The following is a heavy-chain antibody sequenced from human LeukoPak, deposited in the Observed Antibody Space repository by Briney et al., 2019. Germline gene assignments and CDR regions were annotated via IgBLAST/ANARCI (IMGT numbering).Heavy chain of an antibody. CDR2: IIPIFGTA. D-gene: IGHD2-2*01. CDR3: ARARYCSSTSCYSDHYYFDY. CDR1: GGTFSSYA. Sequence: SVKVSCKASGGTFSSYAISWVRQAPGQGLEWVGGIIPIFGTANYAQKFQGRVTITADESTSTAYMELSSLRSEDTAVYYCARARYCSSTSCYSDHYYFDYWGQGTLVTVSS. J-gene: IGHJ4*02. V-gene: IGHV1-69*01.